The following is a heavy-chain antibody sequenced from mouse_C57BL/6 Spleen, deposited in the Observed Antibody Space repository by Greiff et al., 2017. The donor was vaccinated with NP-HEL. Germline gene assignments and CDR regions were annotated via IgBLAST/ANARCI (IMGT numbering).Heavy chain of an antibody. Sequence: QVQLQQSGAELVMPGASVKLSCKASGYTFTSYWMHWVKQRPGQGLEWIGEIDPSDSYTNYNQKFKGKSTLTVDKSSSTAYMQLSSLTSEDSAFYYCARPYYGSSYLYFDVWGTGTTVTVSS. CDR3: ARPYYGSSYLYFDV. V-gene: IGHV1-69*01. CDR2: IDPSDSYT. D-gene: IGHD1-1*01. CDR1: GYTFTSYW. J-gene: IGHJ1*03.